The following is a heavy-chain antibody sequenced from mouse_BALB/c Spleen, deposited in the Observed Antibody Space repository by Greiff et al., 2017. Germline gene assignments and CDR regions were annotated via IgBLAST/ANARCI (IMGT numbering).Heavy chain of an antibody. J-gene: IGHJ2*01. CDR2: IDPSDSYT. Sequence: QVQLQQPGAELVKPGASVKMSCKASGYTFTSYWMHWVKQRPGQGLEWIGTIDPSDSYTSYNQKFKGKATLTVDTSSSTAYMQLSSLKSEDSAVYYCTRDPQFITTATWDYWGQGTTLTVSS. CDR3: TRDPQFITTATWDY. CDR1: GYTFTSYW. V-gene: IGHV1S127*01. D-gene: IGHD1-2*01.